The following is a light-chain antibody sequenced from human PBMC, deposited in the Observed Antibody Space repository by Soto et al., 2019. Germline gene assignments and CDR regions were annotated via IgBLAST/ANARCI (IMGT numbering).Light chain of an antibody. Sequence: EIMRTQSPVTLSGSPGERATLSCRASQSVSSNYLAWYQQKPGQAPRLLIYGTSSRATGIPDRFSGSGSGTDFTLTISRLEPEDFAVYYCQQYGNSPITIGQGTRLEIK. CDR3: QQYGNSPIT. CDR2: GTS. J-gene: IGKJ5*01. CDR1: QSVSSNY. V-gene: IGKV3-20*01.